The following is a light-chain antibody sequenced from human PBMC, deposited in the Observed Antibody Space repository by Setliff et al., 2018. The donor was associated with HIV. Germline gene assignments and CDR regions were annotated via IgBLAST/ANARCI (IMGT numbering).Light chain of an antibody. CDR1: SSSIGTGYD. V-gene: IGLV1-40*01. Sequence: QSVLTQPPSVSGAPGQRVTISCTGSSSSIGTGYDVHWYQQLPGTAPKLLIYGNSNRPSGVPDRFSGSKSGTSASLAITGLQAEDGADYYCQSYDSSLSGSVFGGGTQLTVL. J-gene: IGLJ2*01. CDR3: QSYDSSLSGSV. CDR2: GNS.